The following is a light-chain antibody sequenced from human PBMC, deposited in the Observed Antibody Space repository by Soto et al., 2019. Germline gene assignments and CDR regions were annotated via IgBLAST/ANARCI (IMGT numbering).Light chain of an antibody. J-gene: IGKJ2*01. CDR1: QSVSSKF. CDR3: QQYGGSPPFT. Sequence: EIVLTQSPDTLSLSPGERATLSCRTSQSVSSKFLAWYQQKPGQAPRLLIYGASTRATGIPDRFSGSGSGTDFTLTISRLEPEDFAVYYCQQYGGSPPFTFGQGTKLEI. CDR2: GAS. V-gene: IGKV3-20*01.